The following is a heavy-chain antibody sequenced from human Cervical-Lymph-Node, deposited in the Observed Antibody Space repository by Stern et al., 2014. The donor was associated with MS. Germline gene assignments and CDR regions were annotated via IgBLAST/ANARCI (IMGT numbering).Heavy chain of an antibody. CDR1: GFTFSSYG. D-gene: IGHD4-17*01. Sequence: VKLEESGGGVVQPGRSLRLSCAASGFTFSSYGMHWVRQAPGKGLEWVAVIWYDGSNKYYADSVKGRFTISRDNSKNTLYLQMNSLRAEDTAVYYCARDRDYGDYGWYFDLWGRGTLVTVSS. CDR3: ARDRDYGDYGWYFDL. J-gene: IGHJ2*01. V-gene: IGHV3-33*01. CDR2: IWYDGSNK.